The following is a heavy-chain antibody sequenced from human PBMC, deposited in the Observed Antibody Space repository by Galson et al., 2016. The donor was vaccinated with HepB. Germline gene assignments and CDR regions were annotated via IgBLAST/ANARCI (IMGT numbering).Heavy chain of an antibody. CDR3: ARDGLRIAVKYYFAMDV. CDR2: ISSSGSTM. J-gene: IGHJ6*02. D-gene: IGHD4-17*01. V-gene: IGHV3-11*01. Sequence: SLRLSCAASGFTFSDYYMGWIRQAPGKGLEWVAYISSSGSTMSYADSVKGRFTISRDNAKNLLFLQMNNLSADDTAVYYCARDGLRIAVKYYFAMDVWGQGTTVTVSS. CDR1: GFTFSDYY.